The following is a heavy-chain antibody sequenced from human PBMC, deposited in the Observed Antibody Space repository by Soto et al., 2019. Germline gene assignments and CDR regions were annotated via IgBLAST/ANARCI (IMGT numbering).Heavy chain of an antibody. Sequence: ESGGGLVKPGGSLRLSCAASGFTFSSYSMNWVRQAPGKGLEWVSSISSSSSYIYYADSVKGRFTISRDNAKNSLYLQMNSLRAEDTAVYYCARDPVRFGELLNWGQGTLVTVSS. CDR2: ISSSSSYI. CDR1: GFTFSSYS. D-gene: IGHD3-10*01. J-gene: IGHJ4*02. V-gene: IGHV3-21*01. CDR3: ARDPVRFGELLN.